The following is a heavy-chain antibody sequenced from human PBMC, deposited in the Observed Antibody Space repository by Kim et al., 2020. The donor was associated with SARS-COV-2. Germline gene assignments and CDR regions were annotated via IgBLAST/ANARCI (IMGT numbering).Heavy chain of an antibody. J-gene: IGHJ4*02. CDR2: FDPEDGET. CDR3: ATGPPGIAVAGPAFDY. D-gene: IGHD6-19*01. V-gene: IGHV1-24*01. Sequence: ASVKVSCKVSGYTLTELSMHWVRQAPGKGLEWMGGFDPEDGETIYAQKFQGRVTMTEDTSTNTAYMELSSLRSEDTAVYYCATGPPGIAVAGPAFDYWGQGTLVTVSS. CDR1: GYTLTELS.